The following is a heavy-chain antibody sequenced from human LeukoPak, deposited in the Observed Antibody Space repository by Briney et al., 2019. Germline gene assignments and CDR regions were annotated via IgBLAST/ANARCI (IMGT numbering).Heavy chain of an antibody. CDR2: IIPIFVTA. J-gene: IGHJ4*02. CDR1: GDTFSNYA. CDR3: ARAGWLQYYYFDY. D-gene: IGHD5-24*01. Sequence: SVKVSCKASGDTFSNYAISWVRQAPGQGLEWMGGIIPIFVTAKYAQKFQGRVTITADTSTSTAYMELSSLRSEDTAVYYCARAGWLQYYYFDYWGQGTLVTVSS. V-gene: IGHV1-69*06.